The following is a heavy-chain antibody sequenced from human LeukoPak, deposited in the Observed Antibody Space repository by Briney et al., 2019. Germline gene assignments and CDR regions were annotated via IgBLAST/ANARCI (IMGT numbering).Heavy chain of an antibody. D-gene: IGHD4-23*01. CDR1: GGSISSSLYY. Sequence: SETLSLTCTVSGGSISSSLYYWGWIRQPPGKGLEWIGNMYYSGSTYYNPSLKSRVTISVDTSKNQFSLKLSSVTAADTAVYYCARDSNYGGNSYYYYMDVWGKGTTVTVSS. V-gene: IGHV4-39*07. CDR2: MYYSGST. CDR3: ARDSNYGGNSYYYYMDV. J-gene: IGHJ6*03.